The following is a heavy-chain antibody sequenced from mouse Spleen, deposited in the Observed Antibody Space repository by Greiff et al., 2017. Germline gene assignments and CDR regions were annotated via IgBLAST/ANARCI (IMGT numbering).Heavy chain of an antibody. Sequence: VKLQESGAELVRPGTSVKMSCKASGYTFTDYWIGWAKQRPGHGLEWIGDIYPGGGYTNYNENFKGKATLTADRSSSTAYMQFSSLTSEDSAIYYCARRGSTRWYYFDYWGQGTTLTVSS. V-gene: IGHV1-63*01. CDR3: ARRGSTRWYYFDY. CDR2: IYPGGGYT. CDR1: GYTFTDYW. D-gene: IGHD2-3*01. J-gene: IGHJ2*01.